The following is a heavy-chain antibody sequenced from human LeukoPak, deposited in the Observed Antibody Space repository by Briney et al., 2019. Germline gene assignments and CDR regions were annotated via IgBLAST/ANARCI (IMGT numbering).Heavy chain of an antibody. J-gene: IGHJ4*02. Sequence: ASVKVSCKASGYSFNDYYMYWVRQAPGQGLEWMGWINPNSGDANYAQKFQGRVTMTRDTSISTAYMELSRLRSDDTAVYYCARDERYDSSGYPFDYWGQGTLVTVSS. CDR1: GYSFNDYY. V-gene: IGHV1-2*02. CDR2: INPNSGDA. CDR3: ARDERYDSSGYPFDY. D-gene: IGHD3-22*01.